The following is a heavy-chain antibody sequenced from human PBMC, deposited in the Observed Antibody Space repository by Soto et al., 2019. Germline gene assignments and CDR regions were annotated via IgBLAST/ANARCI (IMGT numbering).Heavy chain of an antibody. J-gene: IGHJ5*02. D-gene: IGHD6-13*01. Sequence: QITLKESGPTLVKPTQTLTLTCTFSGFSLSTSGVGVGWIRQPPGKALEWLALIYWDDDKRYSPSLKSTLPITKDTSKHQVVLTMTNMDPVDTATYYCAHSRSSSSWYSTNWFDPWGQGTLVTVAS. CDR1: GFSLSTSGVG. V-gene: IGHV2-5*02. CDR3: AHSRSSSSWYSTNWFDP. CDR2: IYWDDDK.